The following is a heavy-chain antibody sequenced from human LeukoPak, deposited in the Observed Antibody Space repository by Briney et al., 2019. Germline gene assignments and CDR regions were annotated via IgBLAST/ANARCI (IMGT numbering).Heavy chain of an antibody. CDR3: ARDHRDYYDSSGYYYPLDY. Sequence: GGSLRLSCAASGFTFSDYYMSWIRQAPGKGLEWVSYISSSGSTIYYADSVKGRLTISRDNAKNSLYLQMNSLRAEDTAVYYCARDHRDYYDSSGYYYPLDYWGQGTLVTVSS. CDR1: GFTFSDYY. J-gene: IGHJ4*02. V-gene: IGHV3-11*01. CDR2: ISSSGSTI. D-gene: IGHD3-22*01.